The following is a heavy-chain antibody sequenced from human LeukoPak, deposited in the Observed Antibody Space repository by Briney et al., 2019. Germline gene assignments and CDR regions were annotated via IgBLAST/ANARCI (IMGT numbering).Heavy chain of an antibody. D-gene: IGHD3-3*01. CDR2: INPNSGGT. J-gene: IGHJ4*02. V-gene: IGHV1-2*02. CDR1: GYTFTGNY. CDR3: AREGGSIGYYDFWSCYYMWFDY. Sequence: ASVKVSFKASGYTFTGNYMHWVRQPPGQGLEWMGLINPNSGGTNYAHKFQGRVTMTRDTSISEAYMELSRLRSDDTAVYYCAREGGSIGYYDFWSCYYMWFDYWGQGTLVTVSS.